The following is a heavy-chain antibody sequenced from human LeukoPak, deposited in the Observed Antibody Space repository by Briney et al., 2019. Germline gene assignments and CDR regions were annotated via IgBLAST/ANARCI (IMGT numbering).Heavy chain of an antibody. J-gene: IGHJ5*02. CDR3: ARRRCSSTSCYTSWFDP. V-gene: IGHV4-4*09. Sequence: PSETLSLTCTVSGGTISSYYWSWIRQPPGKGLEWIGYIYTSGSTNYNPSLKSGATISVDTSKNQFSLKLSSVTAADTAVYYCARRRCSSTSCYTSWFDPWGEGTLVTVSS. CDR1: GGTISSYY. D-gene: IGHD2-2*02. CDR2: IYTSGST.